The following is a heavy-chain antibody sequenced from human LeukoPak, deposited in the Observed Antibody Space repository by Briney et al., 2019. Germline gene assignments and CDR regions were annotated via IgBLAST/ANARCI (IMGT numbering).Heavy chain of an antibody. V-gene: IGHV5-51*01. Sequence: GESLKISCQGSGYSFTSYWIAWVRQMPGKGLEWMGSIYPGGSDTRYSPSFQGQVTFSADKSITTAYLQWTSLKASDTAMYYCARLFNGYYDSSGDDYWAQGTLVTVSS. D-gene: IGHD3-22*01. CDR3: ARLFNGYYDSSGDDY. CDR1: GYSFTSYW. CDR2: IYPGGSDT. J-gene: IGHJ4*02.